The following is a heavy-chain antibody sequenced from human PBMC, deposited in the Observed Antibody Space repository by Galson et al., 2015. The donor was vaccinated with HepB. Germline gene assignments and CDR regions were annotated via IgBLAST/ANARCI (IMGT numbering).Heavy chain of an antibody. CDR2: ISAHSGDT. J-gene: IGHJ4*02. CDR1: GYTFTTNG. V-gene: IGHV1-18*04. D-gene: IGHD4/OR15-4a*01. CDR3: ARDRDYRLDY. Sequence: SVKVSCKTSGYTFTTNGISWVRQAPGQGLEWMGWISAHSGDTKYAQKLQSRVTMTRDTSTSTVYVELRSLRSDDTAAYYCARDRDYRLDYWGQGTLVTVSS.